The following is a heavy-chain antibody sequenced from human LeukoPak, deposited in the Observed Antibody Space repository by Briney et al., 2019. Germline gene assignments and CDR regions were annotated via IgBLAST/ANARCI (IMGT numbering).Heavy chain of an antibody. J-gene: IGHJ4*02. Sequence: ASVKVSCKASGYTFTTYEIIWVRQAPGQGLEWMGWINTRNGNANYAHQLQGRVTMTTDTSTSTSYVELASLRFDDTAIYYCARNHLGLGLWGQGTLVTVSS. V-gene: IGHV1-18*01. D-gene: IGHD3-16*01. CDR3: ARNHLGLGL. CDR1: GYTFTTYE. CDR2: INTRNGNA.